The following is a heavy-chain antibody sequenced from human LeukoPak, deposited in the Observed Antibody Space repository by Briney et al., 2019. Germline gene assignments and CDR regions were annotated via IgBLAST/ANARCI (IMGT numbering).Heavy chain of an antibody. CDR2: IYYSGST. J-gene: IGHJ3*02. V-gene: IGHV4-30-4*01. CDR1: RGSISSGDYY. Sequence: SETLSLTCTVSRGSISSGDYYWLWIRQPPGKGLEWIGYIYYSGSTYYNPSLKSRVTISVDTSKNQFSLKLSSVTAADTAVYYCARVRHDAFDIWGQGTMVTVSS. D-gene: IGHD1-1*01. CDR3: ARVRHDAFDI.